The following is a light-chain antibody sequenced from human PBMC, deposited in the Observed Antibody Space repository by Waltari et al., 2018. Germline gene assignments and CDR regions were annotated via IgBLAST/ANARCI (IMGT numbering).Light chain of an antibody. CDR2: EAS. Sequence: EKVMTQSPDTLSVSPGEVVTLSCRASQSVSTNVAWYQQRPGQAPRLLIYEASTRASGIPARFSGSGSGTEFTLTISGLQSEDCALYYCQQYNDWYSFGQETKLAIK. V-gene: IGKV3-15*01. CDR1: QSVSTN. J-gene: IGKJ2*03. CDR3: QQYNDWYS.